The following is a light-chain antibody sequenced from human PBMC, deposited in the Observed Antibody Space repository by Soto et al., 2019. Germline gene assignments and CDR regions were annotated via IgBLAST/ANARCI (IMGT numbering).Light chain of an antibody. CDR1: QSISSY. CDR2: DAS. V-gene: IGKV3-11*01. J-gene: IGKJ5*01. CDR3: KQRSNWPIT. Sequence: EIVVTQSPATLSLSPGERVTLSCRASQSISSYLAWYQQKPGQAPRLLIYDASTRATDIPARFSGSGSGTDFTLTINSLEPEDFAVYYCKQRSNWPITFGQGTRLEIK.